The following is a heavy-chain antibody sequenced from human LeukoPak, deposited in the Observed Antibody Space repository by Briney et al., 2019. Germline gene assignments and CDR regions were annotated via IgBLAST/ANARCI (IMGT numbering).Heavy chain of an antibody. D-gene: IGHD3-9*01. V-gene: IGHV7-4-1*02. J-gene: IGHJ4*02. Sequence: GASVKVSCKASGYTFTSYAMNWVRQAPGQGLEWMGWINTNTGNPTYAQGFTGRFVFSLDTSVGTAYLQISSLKAEDTAVYYCASSLGYDILTYYFDYWGQGTLVTVSS. CDR1: GYTFTSYA. CDR3: ASSLGYDILTYYFDY. CDR2: INTNTGNP.